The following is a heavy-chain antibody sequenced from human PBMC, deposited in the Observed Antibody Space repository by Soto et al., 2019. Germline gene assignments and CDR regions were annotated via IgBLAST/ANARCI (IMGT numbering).Heavy chain of an antibody. Sequence: EVHLVESGGALVQPGGSLRLSCAASGFTFSDYWMTWVRQTPGKGLEGVANMNPDGSEQYYLDSVKGRFTISRDNAKNSLYLQMNNLRGEEPAVYYCTRDLNHDCGPWGQGTQVIVSS. V-gene: IGHV3-7*04. CDR1: GFTFSDYW. CDR2: MNPDGSEQ. CDR3: TRDLNHDCGP. D-gene: IGHD2-21*01. J-gene: IGHJ5*02.